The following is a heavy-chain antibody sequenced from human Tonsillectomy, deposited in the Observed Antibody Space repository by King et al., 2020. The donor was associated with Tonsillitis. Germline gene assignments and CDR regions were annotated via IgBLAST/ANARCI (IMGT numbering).Heavy chain of an antibody. CDR3: ARGGAPYDYVWGSYRSAGTRQDS. D-gene: IGHD3-16*02. CDR1: GGSISSSSYY. Sequence: LQLQESGPGLVKPSETLSLTCTVSGGSISSSSYYWGWIRQPPGKGLEWIGSIYYSGSTYYNPSLKSRVTISVDTSKNQFSLKLSSVTAADTAVYYCARGGAPYDYVWGSYRSAGTRQDSWGQGTLVTVSS. CDR2: IYYSGST. J-gene: IGHJ4*02. V-gene: IGHV4-39*07.